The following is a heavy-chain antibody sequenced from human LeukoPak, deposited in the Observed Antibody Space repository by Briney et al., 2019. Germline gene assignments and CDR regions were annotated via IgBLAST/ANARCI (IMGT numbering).Heavy chain of an antibody. CDR1: GFTLSAYT. V-gene: IGHV3-21*06. CDR3: VRGAYGAHFDY. D-gene: IGHD2-21*01. Sequence: GGSLRLSCIASGFTLSAYTMNWVRQAPGKGLEWVSTLTRGGDNDIHYADSVKGRFTISRDNSKNSLYLQMNSLRADDTAVYYCVRGAYGAHFDYWGQGTLVTVSS. J-gene: IGHJ4*02. CDR2: LTRGGDNDI.